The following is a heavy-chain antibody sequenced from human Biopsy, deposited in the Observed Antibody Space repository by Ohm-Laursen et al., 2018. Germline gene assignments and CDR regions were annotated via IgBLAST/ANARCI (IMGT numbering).Heavy chain of an antibody. J-gene: IGHJ4*02. CDR2: ISCPGYT. CDR3: ARGSNDFGGLYFPR. D-gene: IGHD4-23*01. CDR1: GGSFTGHY. Sequence: GTLSLTCTVSGGSFTGHYWSWIRQPPGKGLEWIGHISCPGYTSYNASLKSRVTISVDTSRNHFSLRLSSLTAAGTAVYYCARGSNDFGGLYFPRWGQGTLLTVSS. V-gene: IGHV4-59*11.